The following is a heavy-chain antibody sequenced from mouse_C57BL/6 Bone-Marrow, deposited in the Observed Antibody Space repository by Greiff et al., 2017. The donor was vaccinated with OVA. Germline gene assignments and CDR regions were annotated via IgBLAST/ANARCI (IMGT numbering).Heavy chain of an antibody. J-gene: IGHJ2*01. CDR2: IHPNSGST. D-gene: IGHD1-1*01. Sequence: VQLQQSGAELVKPGASVKLSCKASGYTFTSYWMHWVKQRPGQGLEWIGMIHPNSGSTNYNEKFKSKATLAVDKSSSTAYMQLSSLTSEDTAVYYCANHYYGSSYGYFDYWGQGTTLTVSS. V-gene: IGHV1-64*01. CDR1: GYTFTSYW. CDR3: ANHYYGSSYGYFDY.